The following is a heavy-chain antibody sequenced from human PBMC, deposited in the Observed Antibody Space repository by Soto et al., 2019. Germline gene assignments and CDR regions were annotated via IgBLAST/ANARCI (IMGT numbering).Heavy chain of an antibody. CDR1: GGSISSNNYY. J-gene: IGHJ4*02. V-gene: IGHV4-39*01. D-gene: IGHD3-10*01. CDR3: ARGVITTYYFDY. CDR2: IYSAVST. Sequence: SETLSLTCTVSGGSISSNNYYWGWLRQPPGKGLEWIGNIYSAVSTYYNPSLKSPVTISVDTSKNQFSLRLSSVAAADTAVYYCARGVITTYYFDYWGQGTLVTV.